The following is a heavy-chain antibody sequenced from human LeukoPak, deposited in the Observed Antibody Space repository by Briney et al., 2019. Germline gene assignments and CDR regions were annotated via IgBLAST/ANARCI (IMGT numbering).Heavy chain of an antibody. CDR1: GFTFSSYG. Sequence: GRSLRLSCAASGFTFSSYGMHWVRQAPGEGLEWVAVIWYDGSNKYYADSVKGRFTISRDNSKNTLYLQMNSLRAEDTAVYYCARDGGDYNTYYFDYWGQGTLVAVSS. CDR2: IWYDGSNK. J-gene: IGHJ4*02. V-gene: IGHV3-33*01. CDR3: ARDGGDYNTYYFDY. D-gene: IGHD4-17*01.